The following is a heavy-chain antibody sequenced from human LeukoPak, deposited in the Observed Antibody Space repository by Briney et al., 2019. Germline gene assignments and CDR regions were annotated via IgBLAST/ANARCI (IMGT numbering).Heavy chain of an antibody. D-gene: IGHD3-16*01. CDR2: IKQDGSEK. Sequence: GGSLRLSCAASGFTVSSNYMSWVRQAPGKGLEWVANIKQDGSEKYYVDSVKGRFTISRDNAKNSLYLQMNSLRAEDTAVYYCARDPGGSHALMDVWGQGTTVTVSS. V-gene: IGHV3-7*01. J-gene: IGHJ6*02. CDR1: GFTVSSNY. CDR3: ARDPGGSHALMDV.